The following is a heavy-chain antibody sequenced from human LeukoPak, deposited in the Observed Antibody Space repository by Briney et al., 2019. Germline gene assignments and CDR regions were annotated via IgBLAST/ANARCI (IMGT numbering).Heavy chain of an antibody. CDR2: INHSGST. Sequence: PSETLSLTCTVSGGSISSYCWSWIRQPPGKGLEWIGEINHSGSTNYNPSLKSRVTISVDTSKNQFSLKLSSVTAADTAVYYCARGLRYFESDYWGQGTLVTVSS. V-gene: IGHV4-34*01. CDR1: GGSISSYC. CDR3: ARGLRYFESDY. J-gene: IGHJ4*02. D-gene: IGHD3-9*01.